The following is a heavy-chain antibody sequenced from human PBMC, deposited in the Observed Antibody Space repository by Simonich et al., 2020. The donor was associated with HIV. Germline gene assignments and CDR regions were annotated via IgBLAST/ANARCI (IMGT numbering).Heavy chain of an antibody. CDR2: IYYSGST. J-gene: IGHJ4*02. CDR3: ARAGYSGYDFDY. Sequence: QLQLQESGPGLVKPSETLSLTCTVSGFSISINSCFWGWIRQPPGKGLEWIGSIYYSGSTYYNPSLKSRVTISGESSKNQFSLKLSSVTAADTAVYYCARAGYSGYDFDYWGQGTLVTVSS. D-gene: IGHD5-12*01. V-gene: IGHV4-39*01. CDR1: GFSISINSCF.